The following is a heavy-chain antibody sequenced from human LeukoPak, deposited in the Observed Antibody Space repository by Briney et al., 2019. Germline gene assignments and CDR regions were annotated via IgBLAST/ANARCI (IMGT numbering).Heavy chain of an antibody. CDR3: AKTTYDILTGYFN. D-gene: IGHD3-9*01. Sequence: GGSLRLSCAASGFTFSSYGMHWVRQAPGKGLEWVAFIRYDGSNKYYADSVKGRFTISRDNSKNTLYLQMSSLRAEDTAVYYCAKTTYDILTGYFNWGQGTLVTVSS. CDR2: IRYDGSNK. J-gene: IGHJ4*02. V-gene: IGHV3-30*02. CDR1: GFTFSSYG.